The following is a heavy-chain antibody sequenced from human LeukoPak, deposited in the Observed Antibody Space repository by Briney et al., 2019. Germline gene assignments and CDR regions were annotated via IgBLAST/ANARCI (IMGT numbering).Heavy chain of an antibody. CDR2: IRSKAYGGTT. V-gene: IGHV3-49*04. J-gene: IGHJ4*02. CDR1: GFTFGDYA. Sequence: GWSLRLSCTASGFTFGDYAMSWVRQAPGKGLEWVGFIRSKAYGGTTEYAASVKGRFTISRDDSKSIAYLQMNSLRAEDTAVYYCAKVVATIGRFDYWGQGTLVTVSS. CDR3: AKVVATIGRFDY. D-gene: IGHD5-12*01.